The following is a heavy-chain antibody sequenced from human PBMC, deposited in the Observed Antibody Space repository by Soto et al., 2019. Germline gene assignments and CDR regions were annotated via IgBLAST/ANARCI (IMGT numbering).Heavy chain of an antibody. CDR3: AHKGAGSRGFKY. V-gene: IGHV2-5*02. CDR2: IYWDDDK. CDR1: GFSLSTSGVG. J-gene: IGHJ4*02. Sequence: QITLKESGPTLVKPTQTLTLACTFSGFSLSTSGVGVGWIRQPPGKALEWLALIYWDDDKRYSPSLKSRLTITKDTSKNPVVLTMTNMDPVDTATYYCAHKGAGSRGFKYWGQGTLVTVSS. D-gene: IGHD6-19*01.